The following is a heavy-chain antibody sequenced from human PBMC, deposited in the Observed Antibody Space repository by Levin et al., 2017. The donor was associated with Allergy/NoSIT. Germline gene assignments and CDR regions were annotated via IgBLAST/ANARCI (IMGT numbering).Heavy chain of an antibody. CDR1: GFTFSTYW. Sequence: GGSLRLSCAASGFTFSTYWMHWVRQAPGKGLVWVSRIHSDGSSTNYAASVKGRFTISRDNANNTLYLQMHSLRAEDTAVYYCAREGIAVAGTYYYYYMDVWGKGTTVTVSS. V-gene: IGHV3-74*01. J-gene: IGHJ6*03. CDR3: AREGIAVAGTYYYYYMDV. CDR2: IHSDGSST. D-gene: IGHD6-19*01.